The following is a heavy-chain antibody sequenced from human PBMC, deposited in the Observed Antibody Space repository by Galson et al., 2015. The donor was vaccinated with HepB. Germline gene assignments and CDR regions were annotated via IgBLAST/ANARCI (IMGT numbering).Heavy chain of an antibody. CDR2: INAGNGNT. J-gene: IGHJ6*03. Sequence: SVKVSCKASGDTFTTLVVHWVRQAPGQRLEWMGWINAGNGNTKYSQKFQGRVTITGDTSASTAYMELSSLRSEDTAVYYCAREVVPTKGNYYYYMDVWGKGTTVTVSS. CDR3: AREVVPTKGNYYYYMDV. V-gene: IGHV1-3*01. CDR1: GDTFTTLV. D-gene: IGHD2-2*01.